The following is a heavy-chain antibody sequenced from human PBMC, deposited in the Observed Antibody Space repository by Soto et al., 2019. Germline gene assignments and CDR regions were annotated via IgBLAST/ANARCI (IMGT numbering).Heavy chain of an antibody. D-gene: IGHD3-16*01. Sequence: QVQLVESGGGVVQPGRSLRLSCAASGFTFSSYAMHWVRQAPGKGLEWVAVISYDGSNKYYADSVKGRFTISRDNSKNTLYLQMNSLRAEDTAVYYCARSPYEYAFDIWGQGTMVTVSS. J-gene: IGHJ3*02. CDR2: ISYDGSNK. CDR1: GFTFSSYA. V-gene: IGHV3-30-3*01. CDR3: ARSPYEYAFDI.